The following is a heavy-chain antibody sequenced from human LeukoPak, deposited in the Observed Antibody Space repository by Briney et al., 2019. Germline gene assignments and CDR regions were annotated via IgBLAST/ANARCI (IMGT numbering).Heavy chain of an antibody. Sequence: SVKVSCKASGGTFSSYAISWVRQAPGQGLEWMGRIIPIFGTANYAQKFQGRVTITTDESTSTAYMELSSLRSEDTAVYYCARDPSPYSGSYYDDYWGQGTLSPSPQ. J-gene: IGHJ4*02. D-gene: IGHD1-26*01. V-gene: IGHV1-69*05. CDR2: IIPIFGTA. CDR1: GGTFSSYA. CDR3: ARDPSPYSGSYYDDY.